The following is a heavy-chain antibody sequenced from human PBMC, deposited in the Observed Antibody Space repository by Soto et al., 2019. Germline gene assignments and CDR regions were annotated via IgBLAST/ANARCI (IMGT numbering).Heavy chain of an antibody. CDR2: MNPNTGNS. D-gene: IGHD7-27*01. Sequence: ASVKVSCKASGYTFTSYDIYWVRQATGRGLEWMGWMNPNTGNSGYAQKFQCRVTISRDNSKSTLYLQVDSLRPEDAAVYYCARDPKTSGGQHWAFNYFDSWGQGTLVTVSS. CDR3: ARDPKTSGGQHWAFNYFDS. V-gene: IGHV1-8*01. CDR1: GYTFTSYD. J-gene: IGHJ4*02.